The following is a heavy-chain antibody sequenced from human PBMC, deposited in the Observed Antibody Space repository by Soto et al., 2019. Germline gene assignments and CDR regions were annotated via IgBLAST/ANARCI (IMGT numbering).Heavy chain of an antibody. CDR1: GGSFSGYY. CDR2: INHSGST. Sequence: PSETLSLTCAVYGGSFSGYYWSWIRQPPGKGLEWIGEINHSGSTNYNPSLKSRVTISVDTSKNQFSLKLSSVTAADTAVYYCARGYDSSGYYRSPFDYWGQGTLVTVSS. CDR3: ARGYDSSGYYRSPFDY. V-gene: IGHV4-34*01. D-gene: IGHD3-22*01. J-gene: IGHJ4*02.